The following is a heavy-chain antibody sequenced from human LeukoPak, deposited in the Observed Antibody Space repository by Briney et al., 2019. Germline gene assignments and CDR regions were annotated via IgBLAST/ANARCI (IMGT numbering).Heavy chain of an antibody. V-gene: IGHV3-53*01. CDR3: ASQRRDGYPSYFDY. CDR1: GFTVSSNY. Sequence: EGSLRLSCTASGFTVSSNYMTWVRQAPGKGLEWVSVIYGVTATYYADSVKGRFTISRDNSKNTLYLQMNSLRAEDTAVYYCASQRRDGYPSYFDYWGQGTLVTVSS. CDR2: IYGVTAT. J-gene: IGHJ4*02. D-gene: IGHD5-24*01.